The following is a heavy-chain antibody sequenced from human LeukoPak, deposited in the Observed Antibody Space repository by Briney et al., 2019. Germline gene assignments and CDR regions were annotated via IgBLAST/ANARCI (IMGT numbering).Heavy chain of an antibody. CDR2: IWYDGSNK. D-gene: IGHD3-9*01. CDR3: ARAGITISRGSSYGMDV. Sequence: GGSLRLSCAASGFTFRSYGMHWVRQAPGKGLEWVAVIWYDGSNKDYADSVKGRFTISRDNSKNTVYLQMNSLRAEDTAVYYCARAGITISRGSSYGMDVWGQGTTVTVSS. V-gene: IGHV3-33*01. J-gene: IGHJ6*02. CDR1: GFTFRSYG.